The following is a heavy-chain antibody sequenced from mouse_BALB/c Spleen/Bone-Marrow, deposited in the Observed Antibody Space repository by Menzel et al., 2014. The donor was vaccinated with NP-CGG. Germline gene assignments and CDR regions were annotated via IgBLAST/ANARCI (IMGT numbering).Heavy chain of an antibody. Sequence: VQLKESGPELVKPGASVKISCKASGYSFTGYFMNWVMQSHGKSLEWIGRINPYNGDTFYNQKFKGKATLTVDKSSSTALMELRSLASEDSAVYYCASSFIATAYYFDYWGQGTTLTVSS. J-gene: IGHJ2*01. V-gene: IGHV1-20*02. D-gene: IGHD1-2*01. CDR1: GYSFTGYF. CDR3: ASSFIATAYYFDY. CDR2: INPYNGDT.